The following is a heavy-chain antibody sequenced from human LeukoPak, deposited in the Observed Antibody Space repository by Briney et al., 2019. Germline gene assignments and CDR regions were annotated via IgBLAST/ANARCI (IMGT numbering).Heavy chain of an antibody. D-gene: IGHD2-2*02. V-gene: IGHV4-31*03. CDR3: ARVPATAIVGYYFDY. J-gene: IGHJ4*02. CDR2: IYYSGST. CDR1: GGSISSGGYY. Sequence: SDTLSLTCTFSGGSISSGGYYWSWIRQHPGKSLEWIGYIYYSGSTYYNPSLKSRVTISVDTSKNQFSLKLSSVTAADTAVYYCARVPATAIVGYYFDYWGQGTLVTVSS.